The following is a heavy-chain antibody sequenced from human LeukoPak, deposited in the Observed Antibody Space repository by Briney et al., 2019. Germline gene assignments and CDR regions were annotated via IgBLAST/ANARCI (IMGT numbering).Heavy chain of an antibody. J-gene: IGHJ4*02. CDR1: DFAFDFYW. CDR3: GRLAHNAWYAIDF. Sequence: GGSLRLSCVASDFAFDFYWMTWVRQAPGKGLEWLANMLPDGSQKYYVDSVKGRFTISRDNPKNSLYLQINNLRAEDTAVYYCGRLAHNAWYAIDFWGQGTLVTVSS. V-gene: IGHV3-7*01. D-gene: IGHD2-2*01. CDR2: MLPDGSQK.